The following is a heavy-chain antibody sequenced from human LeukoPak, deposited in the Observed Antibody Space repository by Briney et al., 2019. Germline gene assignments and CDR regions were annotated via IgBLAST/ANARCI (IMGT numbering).Heavy chain of an antibody. V-gene: IGHV1-2*02. CDR3: ARDHGFTHYYYYYMDV. CDR2: INPNSGGT. J-gene: IGHJ6*03. CDR1: GYTFTVYY. D-gene: IGHD2-2*03. Sequence: ASVKVSCKASGYTFTVYYMHWVRQAPGQGLEWMGWINPNSGGTNYAQKFQGRVTMTRDTSISTAYMELSRLRSDDTAVYYCARDHGFTHYYYYYMDVWGKGTTVTISS.